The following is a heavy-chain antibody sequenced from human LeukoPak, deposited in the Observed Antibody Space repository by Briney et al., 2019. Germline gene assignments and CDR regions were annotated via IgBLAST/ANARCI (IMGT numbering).Heavy chain of an antibody. CDR2: IKQDGSEK. Sequence: GGSLRLSCAASGFTFSSYWMSWVRQAPGKGLEWVADIKQDGSEKYYVDSVKGRFTISRDNAKNSLYLQMNSLRAEDTAVYYCARDPGYSSFDYWGQGTLVTVSS. CDR3: ARDPGYSSFDY. J-gene: IGHJ4*02. CDR1: GFTFSSYW. V-gene: IGHV3-7*01. D-gene: IGHD6-13*01.